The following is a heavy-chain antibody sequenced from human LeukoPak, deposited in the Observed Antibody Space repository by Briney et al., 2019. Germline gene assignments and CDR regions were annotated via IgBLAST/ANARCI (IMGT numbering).Heavy chain of an antibody. CDR3: ARDPHPSGWYRRAYYFDY. V-gene: IGHV1-8*01. J-gene: IGHJ4*02. CDR1: GYTFTSYD. CDR2: MNPNSGNT. D-gene: IGHD6-19*01. Sequence: ASVKVSCKASGYTFTSYDINWVRQATGQGLEWMGWMNPNSGNTGYAQKFQGRVTMTRDTSISTAYMELSRLRSDDTAVYYCARDPHPSGWYRRAYYFDYWGQGTLVTVSS.